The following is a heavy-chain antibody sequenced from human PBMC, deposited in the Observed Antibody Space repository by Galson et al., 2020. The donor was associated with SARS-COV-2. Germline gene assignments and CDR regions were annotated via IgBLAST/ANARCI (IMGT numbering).Heavy chain of an antibody. CDR3: ARHAGECSRGVGVHHYVAAMDV. CDR2: FYQDGTS. CDR1: GFSVRRGHF. D-gene: IGHD3-10*02. V-gene: IGHV4-38-2*02. Sequence: SETLSLTCTVSGFSVRRGHFWGWLRQPPGKGLEWTVNFYQDGTSYYNPSLKSRVSISIDTSTNLFSLRLKSVTAADTAVYYCARHAGECSRGVGVHHYVAAMDVWGRGTTVIGAS. J-gene: IGHJ6*02.